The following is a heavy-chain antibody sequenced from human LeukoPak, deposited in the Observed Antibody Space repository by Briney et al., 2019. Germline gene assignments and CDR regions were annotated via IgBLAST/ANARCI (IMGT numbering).Heavy chain of an antibody. J-gene: IGHJ3*02. V-gene: IGHV1-18*01. CDR3: ARDYILPLETDNGDGFAI. CDR1: GYTFTSYG. Sequence: GASVKVSCKASGYTFTSYGISWVRQAPGQGLEWMGWISDYTGNTKYAQKVQGRITMTTDRSASTAYMELRSLRSDDTAVYFCARDYILPLETDNGDGFAIWGQGTVVSVSS. CDR2: ISDYTGNT. D-gene: IGHD3-3*02.